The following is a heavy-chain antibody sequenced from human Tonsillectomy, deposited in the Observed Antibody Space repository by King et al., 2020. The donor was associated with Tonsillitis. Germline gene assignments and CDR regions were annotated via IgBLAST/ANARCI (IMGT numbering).Heavy chain of an antibody. J-gene: IGHJ3*02. D-gene: IGHD1-1*01. CDR1: GYSISSGYY. V-gene: IGHV4-38-2*02. CDR2: IYHSGST. Sequence: VQLQESGPGLVKPSETLSLTCTVSGYSISSGYYWGWIRQPPGKGLEWIGSIYHSGSTYYNPSLKSRVTISVDTFKNQFSLKLRSVTAADTAVYYCARDQRTAWATVAFDSWGQGTMVTVSS. CDR3: ARDQRTAWATVAFDS.